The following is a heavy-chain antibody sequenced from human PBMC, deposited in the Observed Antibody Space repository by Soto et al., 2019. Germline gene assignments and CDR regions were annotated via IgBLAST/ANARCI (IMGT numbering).Heavy chain of an antibody. CDR3: ARPKDYDDCLDL. D-gene: IGHD3-22*01. V-gene: IGHV1-3*01. CDR1: GYAFTWFY. Sequence: QVQLVQSGAEVKKPGASVKVSCKASGYAFTWFYIHWVRQAPGQRLEWMGWINAGNGNTKYSQKFQGRVTFTRDTFANTAYMELSSLISEETAVYYCARPKDYDDCLDLWGQGTLVTVSS. CDR2: INAGNGNT. J-gene: IGHJ4*02.